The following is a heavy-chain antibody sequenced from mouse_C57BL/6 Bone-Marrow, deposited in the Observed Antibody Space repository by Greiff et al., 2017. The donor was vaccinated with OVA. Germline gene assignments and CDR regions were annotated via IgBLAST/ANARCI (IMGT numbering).Heavy chain of an antibody. Sequence: VQLQQSGPELVKPGASVKISCKASGYAFSSSWMNWVKQRPGQGLEWIGRIYPGDGDTNYNGKFKGKATLTADKSSSTAYMQLSSLTSEDSAVYFCAREGYDVNWGQGTLVTVSA. V-gene: IGHV1-82*01. J-gene: IGHJ3*01. CDR2: IYPGDGDT. D-gene: IGHD2-2*01. CDR1: GYAFSSSW. CDR3: AREGYDVN.